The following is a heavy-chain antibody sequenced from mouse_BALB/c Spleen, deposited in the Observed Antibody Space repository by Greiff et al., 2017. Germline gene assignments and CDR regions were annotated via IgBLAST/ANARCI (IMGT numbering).Heavy chain of an antibody. CDR3: ARSGYGYWYFDV. CDR1: GFNIKDYY. D-gene: IGHD3-1*01. Sequence: EVKLMESGAELVRPGALVKLSCKASGFNIKDYYMHWVKQRPEQGLEWIGWIDPENGNTIYDPKFQGKASITADTSSNTAYLQLSSLTSEDTAVYYCARSGYGYWYFDVWGAGTTVTVSS. CDR2: IDPENGNT. V-gene: IGHV14-1*02. J-gene: IGHJ1*01.